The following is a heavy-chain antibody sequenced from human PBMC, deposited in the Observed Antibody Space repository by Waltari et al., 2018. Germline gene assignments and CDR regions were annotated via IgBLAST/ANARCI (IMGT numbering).Heavy chain of an antibody. J-gene: IGHJ6*01. D-gene: IGHD3-3*01. Sequence: QVLLQQWGAGLLKPSETLSLTCDISGGSLGDYIWTWIRQPPGKGLEWLGHVSHGGTVRSNPSVKSRVTLSLDTSQRHFSLRLQSVTAADTAVYYCARGRNYDSTLGRNDSSHSGLDVWGQGSAVTVSS. CDR3: ARGRNYDSTLGRNDSSHSGLDV. CDR2: VSHGGTV. V-gene: IGHV4-34*02. CDR1: GGSLGDYI.